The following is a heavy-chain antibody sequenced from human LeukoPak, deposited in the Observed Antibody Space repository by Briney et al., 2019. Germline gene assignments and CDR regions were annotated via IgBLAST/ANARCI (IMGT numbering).Heavy chain of an antibody. CDR1: GFTFSSYW. CDR3: ARDPEWEMATSHPH. D-gene: IGHD5-24*01. J-gene: IGHJ4*02. V-gene: IGHV3-7*01. CDR2: IKQDGSEK. Sequence: GGSLRLSCAASGFTFSSYWMSWVRQAPGKGLEWVANIKQDGSEKYYVDSVKGRFTISRDNAKNSLYLQMNSLRAEDAAVYYCARDPEWEMATSHPHWGQGTLVTVSS.